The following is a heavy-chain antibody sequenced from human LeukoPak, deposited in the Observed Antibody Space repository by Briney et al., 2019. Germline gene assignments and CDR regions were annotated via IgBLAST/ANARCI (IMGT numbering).Heavy chain of an antibody. CDR2: TNTDGSST. J-gene: IGHJ1*01. V-gene: IGHV3-74*03. CDR3: YGANAEH. Sequence: GGSLRLSCAASGFTFSSCWMHWVRQAPGKGLVWVSGTNTDGSSTMYADSVKGRFTIARDNAKNTLYLQMNSLRAEDTAVYYCYGANAEHWGQGTLVTVSS. CDR1: GFTFSSCW. D-gene: IGHD4-23*01.